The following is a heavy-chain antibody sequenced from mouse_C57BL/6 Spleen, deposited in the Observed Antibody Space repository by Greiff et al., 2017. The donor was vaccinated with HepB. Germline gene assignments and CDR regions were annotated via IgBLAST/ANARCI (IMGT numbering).Heavy chain of an antibody. V-gene: IGHV1-80*01. CDR3: ARWDYGNSFDY. CDR2: IYPGDGDT. CDR1: GYAFSSYW. D-gene: IGHD2-1*01. J-gene: IGHJ2*01. Sequence: VKVVESGAELVKPGASVKISCKASGYAFSSYWMNWVKQRPGKGLEWIGQIYPGDGDTNYNGKFKGKATLTADKSSSTAYMQLSSLTSEDSAVYFCARWDYGNSFDYWGQGTTLTVSS.